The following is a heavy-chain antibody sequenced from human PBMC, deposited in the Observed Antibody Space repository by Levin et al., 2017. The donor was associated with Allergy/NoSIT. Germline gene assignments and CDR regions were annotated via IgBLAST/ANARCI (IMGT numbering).Heavy chain of an antibody. V-gene: IGHV4-34*01. J-gene: IGHJ6*02. CDR2: IDHSGNS. CDR1: DRSFIGYY. CDR3: ARLQTRGIIRNTYYYDGLDV. Sequence: SQTLSLTCAVYDRSFIGYYWTWVRQPPGKGLEWIGEIDHSGNSNFNPSLKTRVTISVDTPKKQFSLNLTSVTAADTAVYYCARLQTRGIIRNTYYYDGLDVWGQGTTVTVSS. D-gene: IGHD2/OR15-2a*01.